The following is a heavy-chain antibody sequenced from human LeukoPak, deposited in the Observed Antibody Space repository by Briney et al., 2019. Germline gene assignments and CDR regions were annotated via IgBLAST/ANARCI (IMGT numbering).Heavy chain of an antibody. D-gene: IGHD3-10*01. J-gene: IGHJ4*02. CDR2: FDPEDGET. V-gene: IGHV1-24*01. CDR3: ARVSPFHYGSGSYFDY. Sequence: ASVKVSCKVSGYTLTELSMHWVRQAPGKGLEWMGGFDPEDGETIYAQKFQGRVTMTEDTSTDTAYMELRSLRSDDTAVYYCARVSPFHYGSGSYFDYWGQGTLVTVSS. CDR1: GYTLTELS.